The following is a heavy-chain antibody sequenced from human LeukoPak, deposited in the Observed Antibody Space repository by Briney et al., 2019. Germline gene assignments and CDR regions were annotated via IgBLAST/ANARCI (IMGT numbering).Heavy chain of an antibody. Sequence: SETPSLTCAVYGGSFSGYYWSWIRQPPGKGLEWIGEINHSGSTNYNPSLKSRVTISVDTSKNQFSLKLSSVTAADTAVYYCARLYWNYLDYWGQGTLVTVSS. V-gene: IGHV4-34*01. D-gene: IGHD1-1*01. CDR3: ARLYWNYLDY. CDR1: GGSFSGYY. CDR2: INHSGST. J-gene: IGHJ4*02.